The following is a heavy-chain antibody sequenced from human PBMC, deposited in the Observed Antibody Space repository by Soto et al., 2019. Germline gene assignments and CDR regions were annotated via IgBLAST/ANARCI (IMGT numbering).Heavy chain of an antibody. J-gene: IGHJ4*02. CDR3: AKDRLAGGVDY. D-gene: IGHD3-16*01. V-gene: IGHV3-23*04. CDR2: VSATAGTT. Sequence: DVQLVDSGGGLVQPGGSLRLSCAASGFTFSNYAMSWVRQAPGKGLEWVSLVSATAGTTYYTDSVKGRFTISRDNSRNTVYRQMNNLRADDTAAYYCAKDRLAGGVDYWGQGTLVTVSS. CDR1: GFTFSNYA.